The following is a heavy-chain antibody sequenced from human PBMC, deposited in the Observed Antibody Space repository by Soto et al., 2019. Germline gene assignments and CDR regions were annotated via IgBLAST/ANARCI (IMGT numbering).Heavy chain of an antibody. CDR3: ARQDCSGGSCYSGWFDP. Sequence: GASVKVSCKGSGYSFTSYWIGWVRQMPGKGLEWMGIIYPGDSDTRYSPSFQGQVTISADKSISTAYLQWSSLKASDTAMYYCARQDCSGGSCYSGWFDPWGQGTLVTVSS. J-gene: IGHJ5*02. CDR1: GYSFTSYW. CDR2: IYPGDSDT. D-gene: IGHD2-15*01. V-gene: IGHV5-51*01.